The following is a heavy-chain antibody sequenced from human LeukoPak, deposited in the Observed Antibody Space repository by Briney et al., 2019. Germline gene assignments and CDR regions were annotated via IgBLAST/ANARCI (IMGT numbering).Heavy chain of an antibody. D-gene: IGHD2-15*01. CDR1: GGTFSSYA. Sequence: EASVKVSCKASGGTFSSYAISWVRQAPGQGLEWMGRIIPIFGTANYAQKFQGRVTITTDESTSTAYMELSSLRSEDTAVYYCASYIVVGGWFDPWGQGTLVTVSS. J-gene: IGHJ5*02. V-gene: IGHV1-69*05. CDR3: ASYIVVGGWFDP. CDR2: IIPIFGTA.